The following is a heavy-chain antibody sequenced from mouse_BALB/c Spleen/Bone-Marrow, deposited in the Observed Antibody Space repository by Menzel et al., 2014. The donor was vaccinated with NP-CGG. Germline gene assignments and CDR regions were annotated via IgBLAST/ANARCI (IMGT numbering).Heavy chain of an antibody. D-gene: IGHD2-1*01. CDR2: INPSNGGT. V-gene: IGHV1S81*02. J-gene: IGHJ1*01. CDR3: TRSYYGNYFDV. CDR1: GYTLTSYY. Sequence: VQGVESGAELVKPGASVKLSCKASGYTLTSYYMYWVKQRPGQGLEWIGEINPSNGGTNFNEKFKSKATLTVDKSSSTAYMQLSSLTSEDSAVYYCTRSYYGNYFDVWGAGTTVTVSS.